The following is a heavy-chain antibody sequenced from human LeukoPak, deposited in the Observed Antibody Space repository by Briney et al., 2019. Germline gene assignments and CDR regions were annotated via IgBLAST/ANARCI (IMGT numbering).Heavy chain of an antibody. J-gene: IGHJ3*02. Sequence: GGSLRLSCAASGFTFSSYAMSWVRQAPGKGLEWVSAISGSGGSTYYADSVKGRFTISRDNSKNTLYLQMNSLRAEDTAVYYCAKDLTRGSWSQGPPSDAFDIWGQGTMVTVSS. V-gene: IGHV3-23*01. CDR3: AKDLTRGSWSQGPPSDAFDI. CDR2: ISGSGGST. D-gene: IGHD1-26*01. CDR1: GFTFSSYA.